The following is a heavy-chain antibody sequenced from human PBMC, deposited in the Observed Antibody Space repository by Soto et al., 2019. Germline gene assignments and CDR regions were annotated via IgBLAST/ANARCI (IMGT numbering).Heavy chain of an antibody. Sequence: PSETLSLTCSVSGGSISTGRYYWTWIRQHPGKGLEWIGYVYYTGGTYYNPSLKSRVTISFDTSKNQFSLSLSSVTAADTAVYYCASVVGPSFNWFDPWGQGTLVTVS. CDR1: GGSISTGRYY. J-gene: IGHJ5*02. CDR2: VYYTGGT. CDR3: ASVVGPSFNWFDP. V-gene: IGHV4-31*03. D-gene: IGHD6-19*01.